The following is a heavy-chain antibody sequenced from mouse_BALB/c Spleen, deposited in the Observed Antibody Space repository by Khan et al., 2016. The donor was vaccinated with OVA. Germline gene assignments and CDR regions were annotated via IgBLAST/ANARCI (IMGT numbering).Heavy chain of an antibody. CDR3: ARSGYGSFAY. Sequence: EMQLQESGPELVKPGASVRISCKTSGYTFTDFNLDWVKQSHGKSPEWIGYIFPNNGGTGYNQKFKTKATLTVDSSSSTAYMELRSLTSEDSAVYYCARSGYGSFAYWGQGTLVTVSA. J-gene: IGHJ3*01. V-gene: IGHV1S29*02. CDR2: IFPNNGGT. D-gene: IGHD1-2*01. CDR1: GYTFTDFN.